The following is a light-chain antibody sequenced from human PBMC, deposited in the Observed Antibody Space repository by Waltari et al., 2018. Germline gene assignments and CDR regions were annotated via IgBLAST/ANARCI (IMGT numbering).Light chain of an antibody. CDR1: VLAKKY. CDR3: YSAADSNLV. Sequence: SYELTQPSSVSVSPGQTARITCSGDVLAKKYARWFQQKPGQAPVLVIYKASELSSGIPERVSGYSAGTTVALTISGAQVEDEADYYCYSAADSNLVFGGGTKLTVL. CDR2: KAS. V-gene: IGLV3-27*01. J-gene: IGLJ3*02.